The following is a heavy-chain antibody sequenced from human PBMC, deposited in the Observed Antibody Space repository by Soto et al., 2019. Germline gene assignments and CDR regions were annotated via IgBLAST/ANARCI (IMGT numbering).Heavy chain of an antibody. J-gene: IGHJ4*02. V-gene: IGHV4-59*08. CDR1: GGSISSYY. CDR3: ARQPHGDLDY. CDR2: IYYSGST. D-gene: IGHD4-17*01. Sequence: SETLSLTCTVSGGSISSYYWSWIRQPPGKGLEWIGYIYYSGSTNYNPSLKSRVTISVDTSKNQFSLKRSSVTAADTAVYYCARQPHGDLDYWGQGTLVTVSS.